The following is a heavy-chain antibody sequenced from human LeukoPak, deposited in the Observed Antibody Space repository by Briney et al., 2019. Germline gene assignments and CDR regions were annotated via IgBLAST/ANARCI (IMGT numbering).Heavy chain of an antibody. CDR1: GGSISSGSYY. D-gene: IGHD4-17*01. V-gene: IGHV4-39*07. Sequence: PSETLSLTCTVSGGSISSGSYYWSWIRQPPGKGLEWIGEINHSGSTNYNPSLKSRVTISVDTSKNQFSLKLSSVTAADTAVYYCARGAHDYGDQRWFDPWGQGTLVTVSS. CDR3: ARGAHDYGDQRWFDP. CDR2: INHSGST. J-gene: IGHJ5*02.